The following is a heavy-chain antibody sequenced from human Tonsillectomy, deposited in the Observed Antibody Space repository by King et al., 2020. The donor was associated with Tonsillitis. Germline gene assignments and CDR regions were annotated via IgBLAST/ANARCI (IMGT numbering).Heavy chain of an antibody. D-gene: IGHD5-18*01. CDR2: ISSSSSYI. J-gene: IGHJ6*03. CDR3: ARVDVFETAMVNYHYMDV. Sequence: QLVQSGGGLVKPGGSLRLSCAASGFTFSSYSMNWVRQAPGKGLEWVSSISSSSSYIYYVDSVKGRFTISRDNAKKSLYLQMNSLRGEDTAVYYCARVDVFETAMVNYHYMDVWGKGTTVTVSS. CDR1: GFTFSSYS. V-gene: IGHV3-21*01.